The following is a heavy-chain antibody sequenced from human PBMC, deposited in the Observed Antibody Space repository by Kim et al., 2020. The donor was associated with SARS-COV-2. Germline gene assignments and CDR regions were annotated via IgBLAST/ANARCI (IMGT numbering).Heavy chain of an antibody. CDR3: APWIPYYDILTGRNDAFDI. D-gene: IGHD3-9*01. J-gene: IGHJ3*02. Sequence: GGSLRLSCAASGFTFSSYSMNWVRQAPGKGLEWVSSISSSSSYIYYADSVKGRFTISRDNAKNSLYLQMNSLRAEDTAVYYCAPWIPYYDILTGRNDAFDIWGQGTMVTVSS. CDR1: GFTFSSYS. CDR2: ISSSSSYI. V-gene: IGHV3-21*01.